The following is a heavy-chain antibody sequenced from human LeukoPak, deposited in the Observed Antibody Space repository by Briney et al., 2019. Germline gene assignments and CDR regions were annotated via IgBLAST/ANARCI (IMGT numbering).Heavy chain of an antibody. CDR2: IYYSGST. CDR3: ARDRSNAGSRTRVGGIDY. V-gene: IGHV4-61*01. D-gene: IGHD2-15*01. Sequence: SETLSLTCTVSGGSVSSCSYYWSWIRQPPGKGLEWIGYIYYSGSTNYNPSLKRRVTISVDTSKNQFSLKLSCVTAADTAVYYCARDRSNAGSRTRVGGIDYWGQGTLVTVSS. CDR1: GGSVSSCSYY. J-gene: IGHJ4*02.